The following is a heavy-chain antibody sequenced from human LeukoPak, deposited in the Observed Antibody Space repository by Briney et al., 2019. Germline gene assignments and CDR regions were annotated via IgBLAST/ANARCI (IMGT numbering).Heavy chain of an antibody. CDR3: ARDTTPGYCSSTSCANAFDI. Sequence: ASVKVSCKASGYTFTSYYMHWVRQAPGQGLEWMGIINPSGGSTSYAQKFQGRVTMTRDMSTSTVYMELSSLRSEDTAVYYCARDTTPGYCSSTSCANAFDIWGQGTMVTVSS. D-gene: IGHD2-2*03. J-gene: IGHJ3*02. CDR2: INPSGGST. V-gene: IGHV1-46*01. CDR1: GYTFTSYY.